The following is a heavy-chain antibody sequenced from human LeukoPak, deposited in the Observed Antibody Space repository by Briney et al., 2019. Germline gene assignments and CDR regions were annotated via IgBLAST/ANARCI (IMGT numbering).Heavy chain of an antibody. CDR1: GGSISSRKW. V-gene: IGHV4-4*02. J-gene: IGHJ3*01. Sequence: KTSETLSLTCTVSGGSISSRKWWGWVRQPPGKGLEWIGEIYHSGYTNYNPSFKSRVTISEDQSRNQFSLKLTSVTAADTAIYYCAGPRYNSGGYTFDVWGQGTMVSVSS. CDR3: AGPRYNSGGYTFDV. CDR2: IYHSGYT. D-gene: IGHD6-19*01.